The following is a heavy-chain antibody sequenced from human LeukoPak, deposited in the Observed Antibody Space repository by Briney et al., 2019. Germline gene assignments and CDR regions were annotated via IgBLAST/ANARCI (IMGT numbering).Heavy chain of an antibody. CDR3: ARDGGYYDFWSGYDRYFDY. J-gene: IGHJ4*02. CDR1: GFTFSIYW. Sequence: GGPLRLSCAASGFTFSIYWMSWVRQAPGKGLEGGANIKQEGSGKYYVNSVKGRFTISRDNDKNSLYLQMNSLRAEDTAVYYCARDGGYYDFWSGYDRYFDYWGQGTLVTVSS. CDR2: IKQEGSGK. V-gene: IGHV3-7*05. D-gene: IGHD3-3*01.